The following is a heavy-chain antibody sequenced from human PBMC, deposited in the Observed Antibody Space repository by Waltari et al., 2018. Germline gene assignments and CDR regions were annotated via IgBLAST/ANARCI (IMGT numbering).Heavy chain of an antibody. Sequence: QLQLQESGPGLVKPSETLSLTCTVSGGSIGSNNYYWVWVRQPPGKGLQWIGTMYYTGSTYYNPSLKSRVTISVDTSKNRFSLKLTSVTAADTAVYFCASRPEFTSGSAIDFWGQGTLVTVSS. CDR2: MYYTGST. J-gene: IGHJ4*02. CDR1: GGSIGSNNYY. CDR3: ASRPEFTSGSAIDF. D-gene: IGHD6-19*01. V-gene: IGHV4-39*02.